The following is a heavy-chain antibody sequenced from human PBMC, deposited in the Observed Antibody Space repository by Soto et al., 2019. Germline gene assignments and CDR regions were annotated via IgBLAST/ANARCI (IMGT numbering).Heavy chain of an antibody. CDR1: GINFNNYA. D-gene: IGHD6-19*01. Sequence: QVQLVESGGGVVQPGRSLRLSCAASGINFNNYAMHWVRQAPGKGLEWVAVISNDGSKKYYADSVKGRFTVSRDNSKNTLHLQMNSLRTEDTAVYYCARDHSIGWSDQYYYGMDVWGQGTTVTVSS. CDR2: ISNDGSKK. V-gene: IGHV3-30-3*01. CDR3: ARDHSIGWSDQYYYGMDV. J-gene: IGHJ6*02.